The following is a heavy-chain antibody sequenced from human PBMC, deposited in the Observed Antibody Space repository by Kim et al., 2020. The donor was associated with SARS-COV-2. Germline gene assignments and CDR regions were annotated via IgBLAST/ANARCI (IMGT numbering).Heavy chain of an antibody. V-gene: IGHV4-39*01. J-gene: IGHJ4*03. Sequence: SETLSLTCTVSGGSISSSSYYWGWIRQPPGKGLEWTGSIYYSGSTYYNPSLKSRVTISVDTSKNQFSLKLSSVTAADTAVYYCARHIVVVVAAEDSYFD. CDR1: GGSISSSSYY. CDR3: ARHIVVVVAAEDSYFD. D-gene: IGHD2-15*01. CDR2: IYYSGST.